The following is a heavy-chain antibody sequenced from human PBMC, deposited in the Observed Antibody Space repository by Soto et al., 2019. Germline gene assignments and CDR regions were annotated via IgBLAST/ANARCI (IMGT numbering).Heavy chain of an antibody. CDR2: IYNSGST. J-gene: IGHJ4*02. CDR3: VRGGHSSGWYGSFDY. D-gene: IGHD6-19*01. V-gene: IGHV4-61*03. Sequence: SETLSLTCTVSGGSVSSGSYYWSWIRQPPGKGLEWIGYIYNSGSTNYNPSLKSRVTISVDTSKNHVSLKLNSVTAADTAAYYCVRGGHSSGWYGSFDYWGQGTLVTVSS. CDR1: GGSVSSGSYY.